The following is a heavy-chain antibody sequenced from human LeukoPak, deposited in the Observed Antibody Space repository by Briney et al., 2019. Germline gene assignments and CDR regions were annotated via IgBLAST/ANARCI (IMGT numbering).Heavy chain of an antibody. CDR2: ISGSGGST. J-gene: IGHJ3*02. D-gene: IGHD3-22*01. V-gene: IGHV3-23*01. Sequence: GGSLRLSCAASGFTFSSYAMSWVRQAPGKGLEWVSAISGSGGSTYYADSVKGRFTISRDNAKNSLFLQMNSLRAEDTAVYFCARRRSYYDSTGYSNDAFDIWGRGTMVTVSS. CDR3: ARRRSYYDSTGYSNDAFDI. CDR1: GFTFSSYA.